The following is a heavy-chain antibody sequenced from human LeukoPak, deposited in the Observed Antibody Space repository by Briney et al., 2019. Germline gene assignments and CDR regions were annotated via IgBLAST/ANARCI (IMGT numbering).Heavy chain of an antibody. J-gene: IGHJ4*02. CDR2: ISAYNGNT. CDR1: GYTFTSYG. CDR3: AGDLTYSGYDLYYFDY. V-gene: IGHV1-18*01. D-gene: IGHD5-12*01. Sequence: GASVKVSCKASGYTFTSYGISWVRQAPGQGLEWMGWISAYNGNTNYAQKLQGRVTMTTDTSTSTAYMELRSLRSDDTAVYYCAGDLTYSGYDLYYFDYWGQGTLVTVSS.